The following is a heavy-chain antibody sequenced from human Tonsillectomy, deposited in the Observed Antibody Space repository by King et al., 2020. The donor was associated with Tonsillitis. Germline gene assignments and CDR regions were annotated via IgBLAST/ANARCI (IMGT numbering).Heavy chain of an antibody. Sequence: QLQESGPGLVKPSETLSLTCTVSGGSISSFYWSWIRQPPGKGLEWIGYIYYSGNTNYNPSLKSRVTISVDTSKNQFSLKLSSVTAADTAVYYCARRYYDILTGNYYFDYWGQGTLVTVSS. CDR2: IYYSGNT. D-gene: IGHD3-9*01. CDR1: GGSISSFY. V-gene: IGHV4-59*08. J-gene: IGHJ4*02. CDR3: ARRYYDILTGNYYFDY.